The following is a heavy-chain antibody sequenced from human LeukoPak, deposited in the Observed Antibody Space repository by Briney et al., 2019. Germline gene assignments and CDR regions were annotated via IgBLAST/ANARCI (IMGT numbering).Heavy chain of an antibody. J-gene: IGHJ4*02. Sequence: GGSLRLSCAASGXTFNRYGMHWVRQAPGKGLECVALISDDGRKKFYADSVQDRFTISRDDSKNTVYLQMSSLRAEDTAMYYCARWNGDFLTGYYLDDWGQGTLVTVSS. D-gene: IGHD3-9*01. CDR1: GXTFNRYG. V-gene: IGHV3-30*03. CDR3: ARWNGDFLTGYYLDD. CDR2: ISDDGRKK.